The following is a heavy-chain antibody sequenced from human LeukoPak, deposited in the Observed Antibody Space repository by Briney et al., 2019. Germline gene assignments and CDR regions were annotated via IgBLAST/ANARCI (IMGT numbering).Heavy chain of an antibody. D-gene: IGHD3-22*01. Sequence: ETLSLTCAVDGGSFSGYYWSWIRQPPGKGLEWIGEINNSGSTNYNPSLKRRVTISVDTSKNQFSLKLSSVTAAATAVYSCARGHVGNYDSSAVWFDPWGQGTLVTVSS. CDR3: ARGHVGNYDSSAVWFDP. CDR1: GGSFSGYY. CDR2: INNSGST. V-gene: IGHV4-34*01. J-gene: IGHJ5*02.